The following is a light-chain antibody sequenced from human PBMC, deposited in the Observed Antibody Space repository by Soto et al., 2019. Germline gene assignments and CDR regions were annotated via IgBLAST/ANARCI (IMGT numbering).Light chain of an antibody. CDR1: QSVRSN. J-gene: IGKJ4*01. V-gene: IGKV3-15*01. CDR2: GAT. Sequence: EIVLTQSPANLSVSPGERATLSCRASQSVRSNLAWYQQKPGQAPRLLIFGATTRATNISARFTGRGSGTEFTLTISSLQSDDFAFYYCQQYINWPPLTFGGGTNVEIK. CDR3: QQYINWPPLT.